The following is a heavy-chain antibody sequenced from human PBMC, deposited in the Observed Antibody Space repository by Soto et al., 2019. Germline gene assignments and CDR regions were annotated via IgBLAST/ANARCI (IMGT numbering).Heavy chain of an antibody. CDR2: INPNSGGT. J-gene: IGHJ3*02. Sequence: QVRLVQSGPEVRKPGASVKISCEASGYSLTGHYLHWVRQAPGHGLEWMGWINPNSGGTNYAQKFQDWISITRDKALSTVYMDLSSLRSEDTAMYYCAKSDGAEENDAFDIWGQGTMISVS. D-gene: IGHD2-8*01. CDR1: GYSLTGHY. V-gene: IGHV1-2*04. CDR3: AKSDGAEENDAFDI.